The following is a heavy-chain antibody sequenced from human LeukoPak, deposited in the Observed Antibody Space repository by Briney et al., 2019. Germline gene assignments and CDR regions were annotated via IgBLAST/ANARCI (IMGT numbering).Heavy chain of an antibody. J-gene: IGHJ4*02. D-gene: IGHD1-26*01. V-gene: IGHV3-74*01. CDR2: FTSDGNSM. CDR1: GFTPSSYT. CDR3: ARAQVGTPTDC. Sequence: GGPLRLSCAASGFTPSSYTMYWVRQAPGRGLVWVARFTSDGNSMTYADFVKGRFTVSRDIAKNTLYLQMNSLRAEDTAVYYCARAQVGTPTDCWGQGTLVTVSS.